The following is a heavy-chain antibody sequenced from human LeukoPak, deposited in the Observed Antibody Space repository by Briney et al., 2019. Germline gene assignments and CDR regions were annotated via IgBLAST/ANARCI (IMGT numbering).Heavy chain of an antibody. CDR2: ISYDGSNK. CDR1: GFTFSSCA. V-gene: IGHV3-30-3*01. D-gene: IGHD1-26*01. CDR3: ARVSVGALDY. J-gene: IGHJ4*02. Sequence: GRSLRLSCAASGFTFSSCAMHWVRQAPGKGLEWVAVISYDGSNKYYADSVKGRFTISRDNSKNTLYLQMNSLRAEDTAVYYCARVSVGALDYWGQGTLVTVSS.